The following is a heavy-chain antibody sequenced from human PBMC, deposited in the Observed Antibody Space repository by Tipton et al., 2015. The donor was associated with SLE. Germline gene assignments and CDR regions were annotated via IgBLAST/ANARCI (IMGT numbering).Heavy chain of an antibody. CDR1: GYSIRSGYY. V-gene: IGHV4-38-2*02. CDR3: ARSGHIVVVVLGYFDV. CDR2: IYHSGST. J-gene: IGHJ2*01. D-gene: IGHD2-21*01. Sequence: TLSLTCTVSGYSIRSGYYWGWIRQPPGKGLEWIGSIYHSGSTYYNPSLKGRVTISVDTSKNQFSLKLSSVTAADTAVYYCARSGHIVVVVLGYFDVWGRGTLVTVSS.